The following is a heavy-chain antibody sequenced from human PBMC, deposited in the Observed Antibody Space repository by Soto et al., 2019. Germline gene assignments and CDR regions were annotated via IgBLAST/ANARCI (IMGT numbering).Heavy chain of an antibody. Sequence: SETLSLTCTVSGGSVSSGSYYWSWIRQPPGKGLEWIGYIYYSGSTNYNPSLKSRVTISVDTSKNQFSLKLSSVTAADTAVYYCARASPSYCTNGVCYTRYYYYGMDVWGQGTTVTVSS. V-gene: IGHV4-61*01. D-gene: IGHD2-8*01. CDR3: ARASPSYCTNGVCYTRYYYYGMDV. CDR2: IYYSGST. CDR1: GGSVSSGSYY. J-gene: IGHJ6*02.